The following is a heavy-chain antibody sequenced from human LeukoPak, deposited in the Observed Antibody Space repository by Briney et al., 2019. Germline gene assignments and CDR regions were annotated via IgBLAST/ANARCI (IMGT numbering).Heavy chain of an antibody. Sequence: PSETLSLTCTVSSGSISSSTYYWGWIRQPPGKGLEWIGTIYYTGTTYYNPSLRSRVTISVDTSKRQFSLKLSSVTAADTAVYSCAKQFSPFPLSSVYYGFFDSWGQGTRVTVSS. V-gene: IGHV4-39*01. CDR3: AKQFSPFPLSSVYYGFFDS. J-gene: IGHJ4*02. CDR1: SGSISSSTYY. CDR2: IYYTGTT. D-gene: IGHD3-22*01.